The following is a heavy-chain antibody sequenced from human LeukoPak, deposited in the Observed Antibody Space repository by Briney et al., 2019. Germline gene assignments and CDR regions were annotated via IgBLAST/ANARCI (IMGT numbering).Heavy chain of an antibody. V-gene: IGHV3-23*01. CDR1: GFTFSNYV. CDR2: ISGSGSNT. Sequence: GGSLGLSCAASGFTFSNYVMSWVRQAPGKGLEWVSSISGSGSNTNYADSVKGRFTISRDNSKNTPYLQMNSLRAEDTALYFCAKDSSSSNYYYGLDVWGQGTTVTVSS. CDR3: AKDSSSSNYYYGLDV. J-gene: IGHJ6*02. D-gene: IGHD6-6*01.